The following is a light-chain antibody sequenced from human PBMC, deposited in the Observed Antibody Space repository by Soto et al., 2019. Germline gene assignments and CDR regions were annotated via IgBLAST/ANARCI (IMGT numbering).Light chain of an antibody. CDR2: KAS. J-gene: IGKJ5*01. CDR3: QQYDTYSCT. V-gene: IGKV1-5*03. CDR1: QSISSW. Sequence: DIQMTQSPSTLSASVGDRVTITFRASQSISSWLAWYQQKPGKAPKLLIYKASSLESGVPSRFSGSESGTEFTLTISSLQPDDFATYYCQQYDTYSCTFGQGTRLEI.